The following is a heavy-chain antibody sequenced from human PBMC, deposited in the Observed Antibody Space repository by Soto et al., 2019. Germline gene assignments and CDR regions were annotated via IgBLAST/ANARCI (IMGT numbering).Heavy chain of an antibody. Sequence: QITLKESGPTLVKPTQTLTLTCTFSGFSLSTNGVGVGWIRHPPGKALEWLALIYWDGDTRYSPSLKSRLTITKDTSKNQVVLTMTNMDPVDTATYYCAHRRGAYYFDYWGQGTLVTVSS. CDR3: AHRRGAYYFDY. CDR1: GFSLSTNGVG. J-gene: IGHJ4*02. CDR2: IYWDGDT. D-gene: IGHD1-26*01. V-gene: IGHV2-5*02.